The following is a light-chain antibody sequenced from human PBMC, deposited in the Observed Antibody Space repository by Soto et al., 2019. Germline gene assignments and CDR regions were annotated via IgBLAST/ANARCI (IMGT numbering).Light chain of an antibody. CDR1: SSDVGGYNF. Sequence: QSVLTQPPSASGSPGQSVTISCTGTSSDVGGYNFVSWYQQHPGNAPKLMIYEVTKRPSGVPDRFSGSKSGNTASLTVSGLQGEDEADYYCTSYAGSNIPVLFGGGTKLTVL. CDR3: TSYAGSNIPVL. J-gene: IGLJ2*01. CDR2: EVT. V-gene: IGLV2-8*01.